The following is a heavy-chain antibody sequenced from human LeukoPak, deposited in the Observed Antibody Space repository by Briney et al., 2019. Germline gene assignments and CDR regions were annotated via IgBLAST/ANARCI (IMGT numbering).Heavy chain of an antibody. CDR3: ARWRLGYNSQSNYFDP. CDR2: IKQDGSEK. Sequence: PGGSLRLSCAASGFTFSSYWMSWVRQAPGKGLEWVANIKQDGSEKYYVDSMKGRFTISRDNAKNSLYLQMNSLRAEDTAVYYCARWRLGYNSQSNYFDPWGQGTLVTVSS. CDR1: GFTFSSYW. J-gene: IGHJ4*02. D-gene: IGHD1-1*01. V-gene: IGHV3-7*03.